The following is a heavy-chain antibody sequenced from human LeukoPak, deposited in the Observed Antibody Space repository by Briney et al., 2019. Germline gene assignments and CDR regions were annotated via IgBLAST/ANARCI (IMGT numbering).Heavy chain of an antibody. V-gene: IGHV3-53*01. CDR1: GFTVSSNY. D-gene: IGHD3-10*01. CDR2: IYSGGST. CDR3: ARGAVRGVMDFDY. Sequence: GESLRLSCAASGFTVSSNYMSWVRQAPGKGLEWVSLIYSGGSTYYADSVKGRFTISRDNSKNTVYLQMNSLRAEDTAVYYCARGAVRGVMDFDYWGQGTLVSVSS. J-gene: IGHJ4*02.